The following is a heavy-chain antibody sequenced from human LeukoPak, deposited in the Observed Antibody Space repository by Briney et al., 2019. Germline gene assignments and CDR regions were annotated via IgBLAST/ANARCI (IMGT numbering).Heavy chain of an antibody. V-gene: IGHV4-59*08. CDR2: IYYSGST. J-gene: IGHJ6*02. D-gene: IGHD1-26*01. CDR3: ARWGWVGATRETDYYYYYGMDV. CDR1: GGSISSYY. Sequence: PSETLSLTCTVSGGSISSYYWSWIRQPPGKGLEWIGYIYYSGSTNYNPSLKSRVTISVDTSKNQFSLKLSSVTAADTAVYYCARWGWVGATRETDYYYYYGMDVWGQGTTVTVSS.